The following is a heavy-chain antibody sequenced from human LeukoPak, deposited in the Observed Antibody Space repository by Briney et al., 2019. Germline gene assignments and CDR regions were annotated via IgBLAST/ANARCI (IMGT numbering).Heavy chain of an antibody. CDR2: IYPGDSET. J-gene: IGHJ4*02. D-gene: IGHD3-10*02. V-gene: IGHV5-51*01. CDR1: GYKFTNYW. Sequence: NLGESLKISCKASGYKFTNYWIGWVRQMPGKGLEWMTIIYPGDSETRYSPSFQGQVTISAAKSIDTIYLQWNTLKASDTAMYCCARALRTGQGDYVPVLWGQGTLVTVSS. CDR3: ARALRTGQGDYVPVL.